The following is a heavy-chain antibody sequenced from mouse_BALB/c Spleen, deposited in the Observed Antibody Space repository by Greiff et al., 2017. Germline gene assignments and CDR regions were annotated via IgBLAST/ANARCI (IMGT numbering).Heavy chain of an antibody. CDR3: ARHGSLRSGFDV. Sequence: QVQLQQSGPDLVAPSQSLSITCTVSGFSLTSYGVHWVRQPPGKGLEWLVVIWSDGSTTYNSALKSRLSISKDNSKSQVFLKMNSLQTDDTAMYYCARHGSLRSGFDVWGAGTTVTVSS. CDR2: IWSDGST. CDR1: GFSLTSYG. V-gene: IGHV2-6-2*01. D-gene: IGHD1-2*01. J-gene: IGHJ1*01.